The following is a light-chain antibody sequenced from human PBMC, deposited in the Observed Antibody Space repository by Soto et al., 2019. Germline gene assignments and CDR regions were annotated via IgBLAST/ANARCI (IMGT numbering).Light chain of an antibody. Sequence: DIQMTQSPSTLSASVGDRVTITCRASQSIRSWLAWYQQKPGKAPNLLIYNASSLESGVPSRFSGSGSGTEFTLTISSLQPDDFATYYCQQYNSFSTFGQGTKVDIK. J-gene: IGKJ1*01. CDR2: NAS. CDR3: QQYNSFST. CDR1: QSIRSW. V-gene: IGKV1-5*01.